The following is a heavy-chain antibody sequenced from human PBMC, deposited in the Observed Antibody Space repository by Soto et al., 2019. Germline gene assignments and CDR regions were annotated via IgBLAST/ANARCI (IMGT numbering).Heavy chain of an antibody. CDR3: ARGQRFSDWFDP. D-gene: IGHD3-3*01. V-gene: IGHV4-4*07. CDR2: IYSSGST. J-gene: IGHJ5*02. CDR1: GGAIGSHY. Sequence: SETLSLTCTISGGAIGSHYWTWIRQPAGKGLEWIGRIYSSGSTQYNPSLQSRVTMSLDTSKNQISLSLESVTAADTAVYYCARGQRFSDWFDPWGQGTLVTVSS.